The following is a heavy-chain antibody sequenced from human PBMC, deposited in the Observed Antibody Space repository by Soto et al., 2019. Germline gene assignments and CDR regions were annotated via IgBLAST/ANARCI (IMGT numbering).Heavy chain of an antibody. CDR1: GGYISSSSYY. CDR3: ASSYYDSSGYSWFDP. D-gene: IGHD3-22*01. V-gene: IGHV4-39*01. CDR2: IYYSGST. Sequence: PSETLSLTCTVSGGYISSSSYYWGWIRQPPGKGLEWIGSIYYSGSTYYNPSLKSRVTISVDTSKNQFSLKLSSVTAADTAVYYCASSYYDSSGYSWFDPWGQGTLVTVSS. J-gene: IGHJ5*02.